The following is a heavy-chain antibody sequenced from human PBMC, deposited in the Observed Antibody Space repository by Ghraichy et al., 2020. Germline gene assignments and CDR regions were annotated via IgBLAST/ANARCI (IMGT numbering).Heavy chain of an antibody. CDR3: ARHPTVRWYSSGWAFIDY. V-gene: IGHV5-51*01. J-gene: IGHJ4*02. Sequence: GESLNISCKGSGYSFTSYWIGWVRQMPVKGLEWMGIIYPGDSDTRYSPSFPGQVTISADKSISTAYLQWSSLKASDTAMYYSARHPTVRWYSSGWAFIDYWGQGTLVTVSS. CDR2: IYPGDSDT. CDR1: GYSFTSYW. D-gene: IGHD6-19*01.